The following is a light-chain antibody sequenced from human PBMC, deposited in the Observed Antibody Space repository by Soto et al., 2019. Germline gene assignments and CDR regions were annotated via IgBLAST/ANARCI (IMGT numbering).Light chain of an antibody. CDR3: SSYAGTHIV. Sequence: QSALTQPPSASGSPGQSVTISCTGTSSDVGGYNYVSWYQQHPGKAPKLMIYDVYKLPSGVPDRFSGSKSGNTASLTVSGLQAEDEADYYCSSYAGTHIVFGTGTKVTVL. V-gene: IGLV2-8*01. J-gene: IGLJ1*01. CDR2: DVY. CDR1: SSDVGGYNY.